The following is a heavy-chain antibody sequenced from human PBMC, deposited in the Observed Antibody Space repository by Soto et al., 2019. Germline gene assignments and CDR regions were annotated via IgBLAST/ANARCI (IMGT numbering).Heavy chain of an antibody. CDR3: AKARDVYDSSGYYFRPYGK. V-gene: IGHV3-74*01. Sequence: PGGSLRLSCAASGFTFSSYWMHWVRQAPGKGLVWVSCINPDGSYTNYADSVKGRFTISRDNSKNTVYLQMDSLRAEDTAVYYCAKARDVYDSSGYYFRPYGKWGQGTLVTVS. CDR2: INPDGSYT. D-gene: IGHD3-22*01. J-gene: IGHJ1*01. CDR1: GFTFSSYW.